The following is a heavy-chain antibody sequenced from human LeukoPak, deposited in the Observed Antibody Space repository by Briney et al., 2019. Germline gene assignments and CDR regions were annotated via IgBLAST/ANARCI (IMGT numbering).Heavy chain of an antibody. Sequence: GGSLRLSCAASGFTFSSYAMHWVRQAPGKGLEWVAVISYDGSNKYYADSVKGRFTISRDNAKNSLYLQMNSLKTEDTAVYYCTTRGGSFSIFDYWGQGTLVTVSS. CDR1: GFTFSSYA. CDR3: TTRGGSFSIFDY. D-gene: IGHD1-26*01. CDR2: ISYDGSNK. V-gene: IGHV3-30-3*01. J-gene: IGHJ4*02.